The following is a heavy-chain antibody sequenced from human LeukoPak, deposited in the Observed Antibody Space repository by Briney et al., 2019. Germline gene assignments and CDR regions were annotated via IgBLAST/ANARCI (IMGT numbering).Heavy chain of an antibody. D-gene: IGHD4-23*01. V-gene: IGHV3-30-3*01. CDR3: AGPRGGGKEYYFDY. J-gene: IGHJ4*02. CDR1: GFTFSSYA. Sequence: QPGGSLRLSCAASGFTFSSYAMHWVRQAPGKGLEWVAVISYDGSNKYYADSVKGRFTISRDNSKNTLYLQMNSLRAEDTAVYYCAGPRGGGKEYYFDYWGQGTLVTVSS. CDR2: ISYDGSNK.